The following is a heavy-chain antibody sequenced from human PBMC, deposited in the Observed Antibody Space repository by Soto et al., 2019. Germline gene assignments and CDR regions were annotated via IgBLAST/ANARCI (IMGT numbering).Heavy chain of an antibody. CDR2: INSDGSST. Sequence: PGGSLRLSCAASGFTFSSYWMHWVRQAPGKGLVWVSRINSDGSSTSYADSVKGRFTISRDNAKNTLYLQMNSLRAEDTAVYYCERARIAVAGYDYWGQGTLVTVSS. CDR3: ERARIAVAGYDY. CDR1: GFTFSSYW. V-gene: IGHV3-74*01. D-gene: IGHD6-19*01. J-gene: IGHJ4*02.